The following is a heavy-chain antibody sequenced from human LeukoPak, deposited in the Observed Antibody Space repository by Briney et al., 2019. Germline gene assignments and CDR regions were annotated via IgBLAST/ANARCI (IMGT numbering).Heavy chain of an antibody. V-gene: IGHV3-21*01. CDR1: GFTLSSYS. D-gene: IGHD5-24*01. J-gene: IGHJ4*02. CDR2: ISSSSSYI. CDR3: ARDQVGRWLVRADY. Sequence: NPGGSLRLSCSASGFTLSSYSMNWVRQAPGKGLEWVSSISSSSSYIYYADSVKGRFTISRDNAKNSLYLQMNSLRAEDTAVYYCARDQVGRWLVRADYWGQGTLVTVSS.